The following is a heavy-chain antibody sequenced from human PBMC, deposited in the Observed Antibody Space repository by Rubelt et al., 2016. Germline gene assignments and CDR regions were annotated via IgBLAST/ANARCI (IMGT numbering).Heavy chain of an antibody. Sequence: QVQLVQSGAEVKKPGASVKVSCKAAGYSFTTYSIHWVRQAPGQRLEWMGWINAGNGNTKYSQKFEGRVTITRDTAARTAYMELSSLRSEDSAIYYWATGYSSGWYVAYWGQGTLVTVSS. CDR2: INAGNGNT. J-gene: IGHJ4*02. D-gene: IGHD6-19*01. CDR3: ATGYSSGWYVAY. V-gene: IGHV1-3*01. CDR1: GYSFTTYS.